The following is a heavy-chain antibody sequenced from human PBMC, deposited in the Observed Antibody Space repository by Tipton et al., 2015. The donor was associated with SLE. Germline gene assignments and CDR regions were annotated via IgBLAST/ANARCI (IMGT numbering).Heavy chain of an antibody. CDR1: GYTFTSYG. CDR3: ARAISQQYSTIWSDY. V-gene: IGHV1-18*01. J-gene: IGHJ4*02. CDR2: ISGDNGNT. Sequence: QLVQSGAEVKKPGASVRVSCKASGYTFTSYGSTWVRQAPGQGLEWMGWISGDNGNTNYAQKFQDRVMLTTDKTTTTAYMDLMSLTSDDTAVYYCARAISQQYSTIWSDYWGQGTLVTVSS. D-gene: IGHD2-2*01.